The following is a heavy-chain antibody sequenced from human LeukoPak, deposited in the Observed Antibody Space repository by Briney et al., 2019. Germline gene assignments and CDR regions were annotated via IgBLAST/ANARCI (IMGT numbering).Heavy chain of an antibody. V-gene: IGHV3-48*01. CDR1: GFTFSSYS. Sequence: TGGSLRLSCAASGFTFSSYSMNWVRQAPGKGLEWVSYISVSTSIIYYADSVKGRFTISRDNAKNSLYLQMNSLRVEDTAVYYCARDEATFGSFDYWGQGTLVTVSS. J-gene: IGHJ4*02. CDR2: ISVSTSII. D-gene: IGHD1-26*01. CDR3: ARDEATFGSFDY.